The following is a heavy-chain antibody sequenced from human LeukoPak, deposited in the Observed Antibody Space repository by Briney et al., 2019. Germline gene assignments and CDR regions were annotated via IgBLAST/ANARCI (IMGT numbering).Heavy chain of an antibody. D-gene: IGHD3-16*01. V-gene: IGHV4-34*01. J-gene: IGHJ6*02. CDR2: INHSGST. CDR1: GGSLSVYY. CDR3: ARGGVCWYYGMDV. Sequence: SETLSLTCGVYGGSLSVYYWSWIRQPPGKGREWIGEINHSGSTNYNPSLKSRVTISVDTSKNQFSLKLSSVTAADTAVYYCARGGVCWYYGMDVWAQGPTVTVSS.